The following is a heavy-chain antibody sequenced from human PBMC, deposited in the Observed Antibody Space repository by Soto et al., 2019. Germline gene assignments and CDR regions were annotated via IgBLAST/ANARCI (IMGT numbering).Heavy chain of an antibody. J-gene: IGHJ4*02. CDR2: IWYDGSNK. CDR3: ARGRGGSGSYYYVEGDY. V-gene: IGHV3-33*01. Sequence: GGSLRLSCAASGFTFSSYGMHWVRQAPGKGLEWVAVIWYDGSNKYYADSVKGRFTISRDNSKNTLYLQMNSLRAEDTAVYYCARGRGGSGSYYYVEGDYWGQGTLVTVSS. CDR1: GFTFSSYG. D-gene: IGHD3-10*01.